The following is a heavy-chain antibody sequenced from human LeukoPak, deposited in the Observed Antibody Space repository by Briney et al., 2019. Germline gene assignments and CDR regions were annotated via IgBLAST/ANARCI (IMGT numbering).Heavy chain of an antibody. CDR2: ISAYNGNT. CDR1: GYTFTSYG. J-gene: IGHJ4*02. D-gene: IGHD5-24*01. V-gene: IGHV1-18*01. Sequence: GASVKVSCKASGYTFTSYGISWVRQAPGQGLEWMGWISAYNGNTNYAQKLQGRVTMTTDTSTSTAYMELRSLRSDDTAVYYCARDLNEVMMATTNPHVLDYWGQGTLVTVSS. CDR3: ARDLNEVMMATTNPHVLDY.